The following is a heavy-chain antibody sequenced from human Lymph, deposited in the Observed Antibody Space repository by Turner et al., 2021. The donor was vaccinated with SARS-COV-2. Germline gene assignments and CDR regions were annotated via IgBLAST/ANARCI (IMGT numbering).Heavy chain of an antibody. J-gene: IGHJ4*02. CDR3: ARDYGGNSNYFDY. CDR1: GGSISSGGYY. CDR2: IYYSGST. Sequence: QVQLQESGPGLVKPSQTLSLTCPVSGGSISSGGYYWSWIRQNPGKGLEWIGYIYYSGSTYYNPSLKSRVSISVDTSKNQFSLKLSSVTAADTAVYYCARDYGGNSNYFDYWGQGTLVTVSS. D-gene: IGHD4-17*01. V-gene: IGHV4-31*03.